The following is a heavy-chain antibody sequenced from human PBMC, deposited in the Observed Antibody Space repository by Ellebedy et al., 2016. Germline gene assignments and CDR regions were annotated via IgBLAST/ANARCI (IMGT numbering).Heavy chain of an antibody. CDR3: AKADALHSYSGYDY. J-gene: IGHJ4*02. V-gene: IGHV3-43D*03. CDR1: GFTFDDYA. CDR2: ISWDGGST. Sequence: GESLKISXAASGFTFDDYAMHWVRQAPGKGLEWVSLISWDGGSTYYADSVKGRFTISRDNSKNSLYLQMNSLRAEDTALYYCAKADALHSYSGYDYWGQGTLVTVSS. D-gene: IGHD5-12*01.